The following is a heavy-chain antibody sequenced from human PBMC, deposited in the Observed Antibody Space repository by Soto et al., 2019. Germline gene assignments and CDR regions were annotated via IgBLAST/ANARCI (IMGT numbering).Heavy chain of an antibody. CDR1: GGSISSYY. Sequence: LPETLSLTCTVSGGSISSYYWSWIRQPPGKGLEWIGYIYYSGSTNYNPSLKSRVTISVDTSKNQFSLKLSSVTAADTAVYYCAGLGDTVTGPFDYWGQGTLVTVSS. CDR2: IYYSGST. J-gene: IGHJ4*02. D-gene: IGHD4-17*01. CDR3: AGLGDTVTGPFDY. V-gene: IGHV4-59*01.